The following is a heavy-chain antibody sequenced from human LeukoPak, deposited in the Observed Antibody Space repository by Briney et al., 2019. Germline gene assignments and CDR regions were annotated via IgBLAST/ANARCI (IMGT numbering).Heavy chain of an antibody. CDR1: GGTFSSYT. Sequence: ASVKVSCKASGGTFSSYTIRWVQQAPGQGLEWIGRIIPIPGIANYAQKFQGRVTITADKSTSTAYMELRSLRSEDTAVYYCSRDEGYDFWSGRGAYYYYYMDVWGKGTTVTVSS. CDR2: IIPIPGIA. CDR3: SRDEGYDFWSGRGAYYYYYMDV. J-gene: IGHJ6*03. D-gene: IGHD3-3*01. V-gene: IGHV1-69*04.